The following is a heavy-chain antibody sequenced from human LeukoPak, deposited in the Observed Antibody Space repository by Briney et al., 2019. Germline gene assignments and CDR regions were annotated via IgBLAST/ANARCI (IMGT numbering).Heavy chain of an antibody. CDR2: IYNSGGT. J-gene: IGHJ4*02. Sequence: GGSLRLSCAASGFTISSNYMSWVRQAPGKGLEWVSVIYNSGGTYYADSVKGRFTISRDNSKNMVSLQMNSLRAEDTAVYYCARASFWFDYSGYYFDSWGQGTLVTVSS. CDR3: ARASFWFDYSGYYFDS. V-gene: IGHV3-66*01. D-gene: IGHD2-15*01. CDR1: GFTISSNY.